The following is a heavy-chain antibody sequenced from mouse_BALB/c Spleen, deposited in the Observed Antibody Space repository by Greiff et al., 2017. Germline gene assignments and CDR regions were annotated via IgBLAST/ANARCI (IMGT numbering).Heavy chain of an antibody. Sequence: AAELARPGASVKMSCKASGYTFTSYTMHWVKQRPGQGLEWIGYINPSSGYTEYNQKFKDKTTLTADKSSSTAYMQLSSLTSEDSAVYYCARGDYYYGSSYPWFAYWGQGTLVTVSA. CDR1: GYTFTSYT. D-gene: IGHD1-1*01. J-gene: IGHJ3*01. V-gene: IGHV1-4*02. CDR2: INPSSGYT. CDR3: ARGDYYYGSSYPWFAY.